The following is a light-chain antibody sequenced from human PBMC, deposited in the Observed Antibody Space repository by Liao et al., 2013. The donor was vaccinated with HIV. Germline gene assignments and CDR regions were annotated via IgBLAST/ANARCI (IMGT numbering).Light chain of an antibody. CDR2: QDT. CDR3: QAWDTNTAI. CDR1: KLGHKY. J-gene: IGLJ2*01. V-gene: IGLV3-1*01. Sequence: SYELTQPPSVSVSPGQTASITCSGDKLGHKYACWYQQRPGQSPVLVIYQDTKRPSGIPARFSGSNSGNTATLTISETQAMDEADYYCQAWDTNTAIFGGGTKLTVL.